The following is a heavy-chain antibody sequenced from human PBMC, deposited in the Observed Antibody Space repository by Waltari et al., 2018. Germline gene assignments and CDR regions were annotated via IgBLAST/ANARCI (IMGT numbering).Heavy chain of an antibody. D-gene: IGHD6-6*01. J-gene: IGHJ2*01. V-gene: IGHV1-69*09. CDR2: IIPILGIA. CDR3: ARDSGIAARPDWYFDL. Sequence: QVQLVQSGAEVKKPGSSVKVSCKASGGTLSSYAISWVRQAPGQGLEWMGRIIPILGIANYAQKFQGRVTITADKSTSTAYMELSSLRSEDTAVYYCARDSGIAARPDWYFDLWGRGTLVTVSS. CDR1: GGTLSSYA.